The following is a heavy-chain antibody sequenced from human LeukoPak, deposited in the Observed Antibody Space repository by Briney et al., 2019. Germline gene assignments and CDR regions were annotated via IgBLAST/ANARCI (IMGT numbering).Heavy chain of an antibody. V-gene: IGHV3-74*01. CDR2: INSDGSRT. CDR3: ARVLTGSWDWFDP. J-gene: IGHJ5*02. Sequence: GGSLRLSCAASGFTFSSYGMHWVRQAPGKGLVWVSRINSDGSRTNYADSVKGRFTISRDNAKNTLYLQMNSLRAEDTAVYYCARVLTGSWDWFDPWGQGTLVTVSS. CDR1: GFTFSSYG. D-gene: IGHD2-8*02.